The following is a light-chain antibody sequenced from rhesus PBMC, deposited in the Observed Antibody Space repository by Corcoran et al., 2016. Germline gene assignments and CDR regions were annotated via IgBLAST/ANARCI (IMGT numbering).Light chain of an antibody. Sequence: QAALTQPRSVSGSPGQSVTISCTGTSSDIRDYNYFSWYQQHPDTAPKLIIYEVTKRPSGVSDRFSGSKSGSTASLSISGLQAEYEADYFCCSYAGSYNYIFDVGTRLTVL. CDR2: EVT. J-gene: IGLJ1*01. V-gene: IGLV2-32*01. CDR1: SSDIRDYNY. CDR3: CSYAGSYNYI.